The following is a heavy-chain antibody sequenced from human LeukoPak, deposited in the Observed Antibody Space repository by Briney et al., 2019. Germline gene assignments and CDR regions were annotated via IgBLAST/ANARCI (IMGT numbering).Heavy chain of an antibody. CDR2: ISSSSSYI. CDR3: AKDITPKPPRYSSGWTDDVGWYFDL. CDR1: GFTFSSYS. V-gene: IGHV3-21*04. J-gene: IGHJ2*01. D-gene: IGHD6-19*01. Sequence: GGSLRLSCAASGFTFSSYSMNWVRQAPGKGLEWVSSISSSSSYIYYADSVKGRFTISRDNAKNSLYLQMDSLRAEDTALYYCAKDITPKPPRYSSGWTDDVGWYFDLWGRGTLVTVSS.